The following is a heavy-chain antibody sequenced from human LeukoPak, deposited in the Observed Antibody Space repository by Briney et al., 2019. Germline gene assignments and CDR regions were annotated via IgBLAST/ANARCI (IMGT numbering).Heavy chain of an antibody. CDR3: ARGEYGDYPNYFDY. V-gene: IGHV3-53*01. CDR2: IYSGGST. Sequence: TGGSLRLSCAASGFTVSSNYMSWVRQAPGKGLEWVSVIYSGGSTYYADSVKGRFTISRDNSKNTLYLQMNSLRAEDTAVYYCARGEYGDYPNYFDYWGQGTLVTVSS. J-gene: IGHJ4*02. CDR1: GFTVSSNY. D-gene: IGHD4-17*01.